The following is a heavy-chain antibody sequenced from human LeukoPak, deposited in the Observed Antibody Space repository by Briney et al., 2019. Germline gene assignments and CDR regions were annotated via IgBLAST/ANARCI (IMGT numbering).Heavy chain of an antibody. J-gene: IGHJ3*02. V-gene: IGHV3-73*01. CDR2: IRSKANSYAT. CDR1: GFTFSGSA. D-gene: IGHD3-22*01. CDR3: TRSRAYYYDSSGYSVNAFDI. Sequence: PGGSLRLSCAASGFTFSGSAMHWVRQASGQGLEWVGRIRSKANSYATAYAASVKGRFTISRDDSKNTAYLQMNSLKTEDTAVYYCTRSRAYYYDSSGYSVNAFDIWGQGTMVTVSS.